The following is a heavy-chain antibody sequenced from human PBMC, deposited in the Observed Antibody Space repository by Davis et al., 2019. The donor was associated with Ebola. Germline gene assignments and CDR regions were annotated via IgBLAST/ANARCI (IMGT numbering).Heavy chain of an antibody. CDR3: ARGDSYYDPSGYYAGPEAPDH. CDR1: GGSISSYY. Sequence: MPSETLSLTCTVSGGSISSYYWSWIRQPPGKGLEWIGYIYYTGSTYYSPSLRSRVTISVDTSKNLFSLKLTSVTAADTAVHYCARGDSYYDPSGYYAGPEAPDHWGQGTLVSVSS. J-gene: IGHJ4*02. D-gene: IGHD3-22*01. CDR2: IYYTGST. V-gene: IGHV4-59*12.